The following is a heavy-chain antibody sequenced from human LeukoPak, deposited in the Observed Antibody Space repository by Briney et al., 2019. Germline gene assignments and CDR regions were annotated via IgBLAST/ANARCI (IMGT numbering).Heavy chain of an antibody. CDR2: IYNSGST. J-gene: IGHJ4*02. Sequence: SETLSLTCTVSGDSISSYYWSWIRQPPEKGLEWIGNIYNSGSTKYNPSLKTRVTISLDTSNNQFSLKLNSVTAADAAVYYCARQTYDGYFDYWGQGTLVTVSS. CDR3: ARQTYDGYFDY. V-gene: IGHV4-59*08. D-gene: IGHD3-3*01. CDR1: GDSISSYY.